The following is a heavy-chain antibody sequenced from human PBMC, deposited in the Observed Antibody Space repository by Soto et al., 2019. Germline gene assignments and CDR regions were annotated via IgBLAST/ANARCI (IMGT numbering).Heavy chain of an antibody. J-gene: IGHJ4*02. CDR1: GFTFSSYS. CDR2: ISADGART. V-gene: IGHV3-23*01. CDR3: AQNFNY. Sequence: GGSLRLSCAASGFTFSSYSMTWVRQGPEKGLEWVSEISADGARTYYTDSVKGRFTVSRDNSKNTVYLQMNSLRAEEXAGNYCAQNFNYWGQGTLVTVSS.